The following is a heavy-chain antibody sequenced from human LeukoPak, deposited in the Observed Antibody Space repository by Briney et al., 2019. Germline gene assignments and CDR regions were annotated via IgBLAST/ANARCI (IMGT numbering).Heavy chain of an antibody. CDR2: ISYDGSNK. Sequence: GGSLRLSCAASGFTFSSYGMHWVRQAPGKGLEWVAVISYDGSNKYYADSVKGRFTISRDNSKNTLYLQMNSLRAEDTAVYYCARDPDHYYGSGSPFDYWGQGTLVTVSS. D-gene: IGHD3-10*01. V-gene: IGHV3-30*03. J-gene: IGHJ4*02. CDR1: GFTFSSYG. CDR3: ARDPDHYYGSGSPFDY.